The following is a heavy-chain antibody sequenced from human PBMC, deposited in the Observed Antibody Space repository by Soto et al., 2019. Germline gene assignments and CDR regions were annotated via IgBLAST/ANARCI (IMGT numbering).Heavy chain of an antibody. Sequence: QVQLVQSGAEVKKPGASVKVSCKASGYTFTSYDINWVRQATGQGLEWVGWMNPNSGNTGYAQKFQGRVTMTRNTSISTAYMELSSLRSEDTAVYYCARGQYYDFWSGYHLSHFDYWGQGTLVTVSS. CDR2: MNPNSGNT. J-gene: IGHJ4*02. D-gene: IGHD3-3*01. CDR1: GYTFTSYD. V-gene: IGHV1-8*01. CDR3: ARGQYYDFWSGYHLSHFDY.